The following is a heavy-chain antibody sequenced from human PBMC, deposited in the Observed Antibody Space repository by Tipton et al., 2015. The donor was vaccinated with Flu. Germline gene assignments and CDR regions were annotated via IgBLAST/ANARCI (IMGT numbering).Heavy chain of an antibody. J-gene: IGHJ6*02. D-gene: IGHD3-9*01. CDR2: VYFSGTN. Sequence: TLSLTCTVSGVSINSSNYYWAWIRQPPGKGLGWIGSVYFSGTNYYNRSLKRRVTISIDTSKNQSSLKMNSVTAADTAVYYCARDPFYYDILTGYKSGGTDVWGQGTTVTVS. CDR3: ARDPFYYDILTGYKSGGTDV. CDR1: GVSINSSNYY. V-gene: IGHV4-39*07.